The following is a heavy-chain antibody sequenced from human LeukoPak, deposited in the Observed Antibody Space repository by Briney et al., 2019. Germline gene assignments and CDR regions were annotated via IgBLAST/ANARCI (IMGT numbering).Heavy chain of an antibody. CDR2: IYSGGST. V-gene: IGHV3-66*02. CDR1: GFTFSSYA. D-gene: IGHD2-2*01. Sequence: GGSLRLSCAASGFTFSSYAMSWVRQAPGKGLEWVSVIYSGGSTYYADSVKGRFTISRDNPKNTLYLQMNSLRAEDTAVYYCARYCSSTRGGYYYMDVWGKGTTVTVSS. J-gene: IGHJ6*03. CDR3: ARYCSSTRGGYYYMDV.